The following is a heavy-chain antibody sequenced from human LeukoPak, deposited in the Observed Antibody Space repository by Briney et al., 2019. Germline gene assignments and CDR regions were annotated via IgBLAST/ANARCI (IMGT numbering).Heavy chain of an antibody. CDR1: GFTFSSYG. V-gene: IGHV3-33*01. CDR3: ARGGGSSSRRSPIDY. Sequence: GGSLRLSCAASGFTFSSYGMHWVRQAPGKGLEWVAVIWYDGSNKYYGDSVKGRFTISRDNSKKTLYLQMNSLRVEDTAVYYCARGGGSSSRRSPIDYWGQGTLVTVSS. J-gene: IGHJ4*02. CDR2: IWYDGSNK. D-gene: IGHD6-6*01.